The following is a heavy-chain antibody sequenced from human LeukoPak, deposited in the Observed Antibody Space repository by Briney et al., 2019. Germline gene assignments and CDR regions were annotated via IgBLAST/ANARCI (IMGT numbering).Heavy chain of an antibody. V-gene: IGHV3-48*03. Sequence: GGSLRLSCAASGFTFSSYEMNWVRQAPGKGLEWVSYISSSDSTIYYADSVKGRFTISRDSAKDLLYLQMNSLRAEDTAVYYCARGLRGYTYGLDYWGQGTLVAVSS. CDR2: ISSSDSTI. J-gene: IGHJ4*02. D-gene: IGHD5-18*01. CDR1: GFTFSSYE. CDR3: ARGLRGYTYGLDY.